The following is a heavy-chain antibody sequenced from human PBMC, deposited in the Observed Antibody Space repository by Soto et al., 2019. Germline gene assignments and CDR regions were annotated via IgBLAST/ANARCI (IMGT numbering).Heavy chain of an antibody. CDR2: ISAYNGNT. CDR3: ERDLFGKLTFLGLVTDY. J-gene: IGHJ4*02. V-gene: IGHV1-18*01. Sequence: ASVKVSCKASGYTFTSYGISWVRQAPGQGLEWMGWISAYNGNTNYAQKLQGRVTMTTDTSTSTAYMELRSLRADDTAVYYCERDLFGKLTFLGLVTDYWGKGTLVTVSP. CDR1: GYTFTSYG. D-gene: IGHD3-3*01.